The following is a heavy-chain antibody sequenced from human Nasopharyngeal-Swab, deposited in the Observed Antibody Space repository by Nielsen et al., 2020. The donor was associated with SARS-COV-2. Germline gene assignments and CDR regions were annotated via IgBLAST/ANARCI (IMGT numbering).Heavy chain of an antibody. J-gene: IGHJ4*02. D-gene: IGHD3-22*01. Sequence: GGSLRLSCAASGFTFSSYSMNWVRQAPGKGLEWVSSISSSSSYIYYADSVKGRFTISRDNAESSLYLQMNSLRDEDTAVYYCARDPLWDSSGYPGYWGQGTLVTVSS. CDR2: ISSSSSYI. CDR3: ARDPLWDSSGYPGY. CDR1: GFTFSSYS. V-gene: IGHV3-21*01.